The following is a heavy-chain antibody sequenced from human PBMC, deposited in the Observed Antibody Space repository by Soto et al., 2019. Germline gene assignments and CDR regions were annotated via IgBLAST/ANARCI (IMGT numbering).Heavy chain of an antibody. J-gene: IGHJ4*02. CDR3: AKAPHKGHYFDY. CDR2: ISGSGGST. Sequence: EVQLLESGGGLVQPGGSLRLSCAASGFTFSSYAMSWVRQAPGKGLEWVSAISGSGGSTYYADSVKGRFTSSRDNSKNPVYLQMNSLGAEDTAVYSCAKAPHKGHYFDYWGQGPLVTVSS. CDR1: GFTFSSYA. V-gene: IGHV3-23*01.